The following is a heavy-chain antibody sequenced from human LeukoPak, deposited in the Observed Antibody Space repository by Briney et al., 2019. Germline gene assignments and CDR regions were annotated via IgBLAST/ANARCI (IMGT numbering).Heavy chain of an antibody. CDR3: ARAATPKYYDILTGYSPLYYFDY. CDR1: GGSISSSSYY. J-gene: IGHJ4*02. CDR2: IYYSGST. V-gene: IGHV4-39*07. Sequence: SSETLPLTCTVSGGSISSSSYYWGWIRQPPGQGLEWIGSIYYSGSTYYNPSLKSRVTISVDTSKNQFSLKLSSVTAADTAVYYCARAATPKYYDILTGYSPLYYFDYWGQGTLVTVSS. D-gene: IGHD3-9*01.